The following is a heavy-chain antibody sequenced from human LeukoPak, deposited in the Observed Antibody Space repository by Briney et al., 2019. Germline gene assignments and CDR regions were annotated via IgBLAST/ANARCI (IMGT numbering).Heavy chain of an antibody. V-gene: IGHV3-23*01. CDR3: ARVEYSRSWYFFDF. Sequence: GGSLRLSCTASGISFSNYGMSWVRQVPGKGLEWVSTLSSSGTTIYADSVKGRFTISRAYSGNTLFLQMGSLRAEDTALYYCARVEYSRSWYFFDFWGHGTLVTVSS. CDR2: LSSSGTT. D-gene: IGHD6-13*01. J-gene: IGHJ4*01. CDR1: GISFSNYG.